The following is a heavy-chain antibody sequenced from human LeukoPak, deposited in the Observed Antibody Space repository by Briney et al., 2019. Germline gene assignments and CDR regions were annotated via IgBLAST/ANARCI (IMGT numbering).Heavy chain of an antibody. CDR1: GGFITSSSYY. D-gene: IGHD1-1*01. Sequence: SETLSLTCTVSGGFITSSSYYWGWIRQPPGKGLEWIGTIYYSGSTNYNPSLKSRVTISVDTSKNQFSLKLSSVTAADTAVYYCARGTNYFDYWGQGTLVTVSS. CDR3: ARGTNYFDY. J-gene: IGHJ4*02. CDR2: IYYSGST. V-gene: IGHV4-39*01.